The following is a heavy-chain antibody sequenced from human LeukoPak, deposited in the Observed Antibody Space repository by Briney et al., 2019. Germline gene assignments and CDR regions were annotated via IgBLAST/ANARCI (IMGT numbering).Heavy chain of an antibody. CDR1: GGSISSYY. D-gene: IGHD3-16*02. CDR3: ARGSSMITFGGVIVFFDY. Sequence: SETLSLTCTVSGGSISSYYWSWIRQPAGKGLEWIGRIYTSGSTNYNPSLKSRVTMSVDTSKNQFSLKLSSVTAADTAVYYCARGSSMITFGGVIVFFDYWGQGTLVTVSS. J-gene: IGHJ4*02. V-gene: IGHV4-4*07. CDR2: IYTSGST.